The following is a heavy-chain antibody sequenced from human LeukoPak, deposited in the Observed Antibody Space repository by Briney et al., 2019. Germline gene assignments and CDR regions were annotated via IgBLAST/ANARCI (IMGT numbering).Heavy chain of an antibody. CDR1: GFTFSSYE. D-gene: IGHD6-19*01. CDR3: ARDGGFYSSGWGNDY. Sequence: GGSLRLSCAASGFTFSSYEMNWVRQAPGKGLEWVSYISSSGSTIYYADSVKGRFTISRDNAKNSLYLQMNSLRAEDTAVYYCARDGGFYSSGWGNDYWGQGTLVTVSS. CDR2: ISSSGSTI. V-gene: IGHV3-48*03. J-gene: IGHJ4*02.